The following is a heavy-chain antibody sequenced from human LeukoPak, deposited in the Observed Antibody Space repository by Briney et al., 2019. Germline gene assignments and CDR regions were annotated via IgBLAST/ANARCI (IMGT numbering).Heavy chain of an antibody. V-gene: IGHV5-51*01. J-gene: IGHJ3*01. CDR2: IYPGDSDT. CDR1: GYTFTTYW. D-gene: IGHD6-13*01. CDR3: ARLGSSTWKDAFDV. Sequence: GESLKISCKGSGYTFTTYWIGWVRQMPGKDREWMGIIYPGDSDTRYNTSVQGQVSISADKSISTAYLQWSSLKSSDTAMYYCARLGSSTWKDAFDVWGQGTMVTVSS.